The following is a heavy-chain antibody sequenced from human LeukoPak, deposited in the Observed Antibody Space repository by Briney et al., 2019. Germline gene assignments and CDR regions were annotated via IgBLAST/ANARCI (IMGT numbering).Heavy chain of an antibody. CDR2: ISGSGGST. D-gene: IGHD2-2*01. CDR3: AKDSRVVVGPAAIWGGH. Sequence: GGSLRLSCAASGFTFSSYAMSWVRQAPGKGLEWVSAISGSGGSTYYADSVKGRFTISRDNSKNTLYLQMNSLRAEDTAVYYCAKDSRVVVGPAAIWGGHWGQGTLVTVSS. V-gene: IGHV3-23*01. J-gene: IGHJ4*02. CDR1: GFTFSSYA.